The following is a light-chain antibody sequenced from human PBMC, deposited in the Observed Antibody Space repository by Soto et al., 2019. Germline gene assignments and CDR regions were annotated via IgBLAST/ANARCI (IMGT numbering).Light chain of an antibody. Sequence: DIQMTQSPSTLSASVGDRVTITCRASQRINSWLAWYQQKPGKAPKLLIYKASSLESGVPLRFSGSGSGTEFTLTISSLQPDDFATYYCQQYEAYPLTFGGGTKVEIK. CDR1: QRINSW. V-gene: IGKV1-5*03. J-gene: IGKJ4*01. CDR3: QQYEAYPLT. CDR2: KAS.